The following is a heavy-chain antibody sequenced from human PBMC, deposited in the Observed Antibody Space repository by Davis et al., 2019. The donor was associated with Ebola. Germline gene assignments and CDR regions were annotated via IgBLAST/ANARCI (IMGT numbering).Heavy chain of an antibody. D-gene: IGHD3-22*01. CDR3: AREANYYDSSGYYRGAFDI. Sequence: GGSLRLSCTASGFTFGDYAMSWFRQAPGKGLEWVGFIRSKAYGGTTEYAASVKGRFTISRDDSKNSLYLQMNSLKTEDTAVYYCAREANYYDSSGYYRGAFDIWGQGTMVTVSS. J-gene: IGHJ3*02. V-gene: IGHV3-49*03. CDR1: GFTFGDYA. CDR2: IRSKAYGGTT.